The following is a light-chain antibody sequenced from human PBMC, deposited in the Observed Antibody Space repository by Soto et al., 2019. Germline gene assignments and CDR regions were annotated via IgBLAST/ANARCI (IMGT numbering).Light chain of an antibody. CDR2: DAS. J-gene: IGKJ5*01. CDR1: QSISSNY. V-gene: IGKV3-20*01. Sequence: EIVLTQSPGTLSLSPGERATLSCRASQSISSNYLAWYQHKPGQAPRLLIYDASSKATCTPDRFSGSGSGTHFPLTISRLEPEDFAVYYCQYYGSSHSNTFGQGTRLEIK. CDR3: QYYGSSHSNT.